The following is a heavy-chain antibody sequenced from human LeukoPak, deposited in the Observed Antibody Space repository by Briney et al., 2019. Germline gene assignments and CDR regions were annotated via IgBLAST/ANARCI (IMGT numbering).Heavy chain of an antibody. J-gene: IGHJ4*02. CDR3: ARKGRGPYGSVNGYFDY. D-gene: IGHD3-10*01. CDR2: IYYSGST. Sequence: SETLSLTCTVSGGSISSYYWSWIRQPPGKGLEWIGYIYYSGSTNYNPSLKSRVTISVDTSKNQFSLKLSSVTAADTAVYYCARKGRGPYGSVNGYFDYWGQETLVTVSS. CDR1: GGSISSYY. V-gene: IGHV4-59*01.